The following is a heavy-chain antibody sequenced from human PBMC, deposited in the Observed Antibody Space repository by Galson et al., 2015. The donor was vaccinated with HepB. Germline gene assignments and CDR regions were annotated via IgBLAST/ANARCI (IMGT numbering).Heavy chain of an antibody. J-gene: IGHJ3*02. V-gene: IGHV1-18*04. CDR3: ARDNGYGPRFDAFEI. CDR1: GYTFTSYG. Sequence: SVKVSCKASGYTFTSYGISWVRQAPGQGLEWMGWISAYNGNTNYAQKLQGRVTMTTDTSTSTAYMELRSLRSDDTAVYYCARDNGYGPRFDAFEIWGQGTMVTVSS. CDR2: ISAYNGNT. D-gene: IGHD5-18*01.